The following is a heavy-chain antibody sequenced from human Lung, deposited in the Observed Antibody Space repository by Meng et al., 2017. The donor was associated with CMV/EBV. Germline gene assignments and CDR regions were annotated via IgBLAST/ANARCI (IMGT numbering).Heavy chain of an antibody. J-gene: IGHJ4*02. CDR3: ARRPMLYCGTDCELDF. Sequence: GGSLRLSCEGSGYSFASYCIGWVRQMPGKGLEWMGIIYPSDSDTIYNPSFEGQVTISADTSINTAYLQWNSLKASDTAMYYCARRPMLYCGTDCELDFWGQGXLVTVSS. CDR2: IYPSDSDT. D-gene: IGHD2-21*01. V-gene: IGHV5-51*01. CDR1: GYSFASYC.